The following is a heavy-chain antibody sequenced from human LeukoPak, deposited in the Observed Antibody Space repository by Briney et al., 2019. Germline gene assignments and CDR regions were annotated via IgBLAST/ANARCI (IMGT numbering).Heavy chain of an antibody. CDR2: VYSGSST. CDR3: AKGAYNMDV. CDR1: GFIVSSKY. V-gene: IGHV3-53*01. J-gene: IGHJ6*02. Sequence: GGSLRLSCAASGFIVSSKYMNWVRQAPGKGLEWVSVVYSGSSTYYADSVKGRFTISRGNSKNTLYLQMNSLRAEDTAVYYCAKGAYNMDVWGQGTTVTVSS. D-gene: IGHD1-1*01.